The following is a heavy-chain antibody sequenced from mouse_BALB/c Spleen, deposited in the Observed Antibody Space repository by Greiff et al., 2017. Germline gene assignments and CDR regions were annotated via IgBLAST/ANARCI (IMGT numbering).Heavy chain of an antibody. Sequence: QVQLKESGPSLVQPSQSLSITCTVSGFSLTSYGVHWVRQSPGKGLEWLGVIWRGGSTDYNAAFMSRLSITKDNSKSQVFFKMNSLQADDTAIYYCAPTARATWDYAMDYWGQGTSVTVSS. CDR1: GFSLTSYG. D-gene: IGHD3-2*01. CDR2: IWRGGST. J-gene: IGHJ4*01. V-gene: IGHV2-5-1*01. CDR3: APTARATWDYAMDY.